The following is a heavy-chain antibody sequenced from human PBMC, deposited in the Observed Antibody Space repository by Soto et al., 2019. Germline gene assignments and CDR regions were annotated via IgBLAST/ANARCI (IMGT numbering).Heavy chain of an antibody. V-gene: IGHV3-30*18. D-gene: IGHD3-22*01. CDR2: MSYDGSNK. Sequence: GGSLRLSCAASGFTFSSYGMHWVRQAPGKGLEWVAIMSYDGSNKYYADSVKGRFTISRDNSKNTLYLQMNSLRAEDTAVYYCVKDPPYYYDSSGYPHYWGQGTLVTVSS. CDR3: VKDPPYYYDSSGYPHY. CDR1: GFTFSSYG. J-gene: IGHJ4*02.